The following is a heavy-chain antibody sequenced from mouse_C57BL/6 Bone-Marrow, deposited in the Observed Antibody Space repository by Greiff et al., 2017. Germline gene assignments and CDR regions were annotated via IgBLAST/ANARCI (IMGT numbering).Heavy chain of an antibody. CDR2: IYPGSGST. CDR3: ARMSSAWFAY. Sequence: QVQLQQPGAELVKPGASVKMSCKASGYTFTSYWITWVKQRPGQGLEWIGDIYPGSGSTNYNEKFKSKATLTVYTSSSTAYMQLSSLTSEDSAVYYCARMSSAWFAYWGQGTLVTVSA. D-gene: IGHD3-1*01. J-gene: IGHJ3*01. CDR1: GYTFTSYW. V-gene: IGHV1-55*01.